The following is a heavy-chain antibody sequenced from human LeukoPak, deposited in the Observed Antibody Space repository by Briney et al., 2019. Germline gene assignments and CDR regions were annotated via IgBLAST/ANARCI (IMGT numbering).Heavy chain of an antibody. D-gene: IGHD3-22*01. J-gene: IGHJ4*02. CDR2: ISSSSSYI. CDR3: ARGPYYYDSSGYKTLDY. V-gene: IGHV3-21*01. Sequence: GGSLRLSCAASGFTFSSYSMNWVRQAPGKGLEWVSSISSSSSYIYYADSVKGRFTISRDNAKNSLYLQMNSLRAEDTAVYYCARGPYYYDSSGYKTLDYWGQGTLVTVSS. CDR1: GFTFSSYS.